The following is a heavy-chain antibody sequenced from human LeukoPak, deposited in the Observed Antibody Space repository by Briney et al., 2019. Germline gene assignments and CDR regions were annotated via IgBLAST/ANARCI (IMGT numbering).Heavy chain of an antibody. D-gene: IGHD6-19*01. V-gene: IGHV3-23*01. J-gene: IGHJ5*02. CDR1: RFTFTSFA. Sequence: GVCLTLSCPASRFTFTSFAMGWVRQAPGKGLEWVSAIICSGGSTYYADSVKGRFTISRDNSKNTLYLQMNSLRAEDTAVYYCAKIALGIAVKGGFDPWGQGTLVTVSS. CDR2: IICSGGST. CDR3: AKIALGIAVKGGFDP.